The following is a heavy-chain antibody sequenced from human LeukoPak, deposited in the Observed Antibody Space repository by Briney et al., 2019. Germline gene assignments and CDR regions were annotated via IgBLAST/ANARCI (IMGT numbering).Heavy chain of an antibody. CDR3: AREDYRSGSVDY. Sequence: SETLSLTCAVSVGSISSSNWRGWVRQPPGKWLEWIGEIYHSGSTNYNPSLKSRVTISVDKSKNQFSLKLSSVPAADTAVYSFAREDYRSGSVDYWRQGTLVTVSS. V-gene: IGHV4-4*02. J-gene: IGHJ4*02. CDR1: VGSISSSNW. D-gene: IGHD3-10*01. CDR2: IYHSGST.